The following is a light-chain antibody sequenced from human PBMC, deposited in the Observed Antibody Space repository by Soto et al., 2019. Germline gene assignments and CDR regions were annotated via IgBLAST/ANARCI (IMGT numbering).Light chain of an antibody. V-gene: IGKV1-5*01. Sequence: DIQMTQSPSTLSAFVGDRVTITCRASQSVSSSLAWYQQKPGKARKLLIYDASTLESGVPSRFSGSGYGTEFTLTINSLQPGDFATYYCQQYESFSPYTFGQGTRLEI. CDR2: DAS. CDR3: QQYESFSPYT. J-gene: IGKJ2*01. CDR1: QSVSSS.